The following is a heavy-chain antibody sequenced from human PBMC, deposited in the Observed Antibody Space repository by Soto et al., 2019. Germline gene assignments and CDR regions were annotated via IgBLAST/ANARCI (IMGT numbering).Heavy chain of an antibody. CDR3: ARVNSGRNWFDP. V-gene: IGHV4-61*01. Sequence: XTLSLPCTVSGXSFSSASFYWIWIRQAPGKGLEWIGFIYFSGSTNYNPSLKSRVTMSLDTSKNQFSLKLRSLTPADKAVYFCARVNSGRNWFDPWGQGTLGTVS. D-gene: IGHD6-19*01. CDR2: IYFSGST. J-gene: IGHJ5*02. CDR1: GXSFSSASFY.